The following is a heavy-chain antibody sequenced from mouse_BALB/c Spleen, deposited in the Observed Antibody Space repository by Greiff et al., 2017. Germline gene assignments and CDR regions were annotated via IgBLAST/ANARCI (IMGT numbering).Heavy chain of an antibody. V-gene: IGHV1-14*01. CDR1: GYTFTSYV. Sequence: EVHLVESGPELVKPGASVKMSCKASGYTFTSYVMHWVKQKPGQGLEWIGYINPYNDGTKYNEKFKGKATLTSDKSSSTAYMELSSLTSEDSAVYYCARGGRYYFDYWGQGTTLTVSS. J-gene: IGHJ2*01. CDR2: INPYNDGT. CDR3: ARGGRYYFDY.